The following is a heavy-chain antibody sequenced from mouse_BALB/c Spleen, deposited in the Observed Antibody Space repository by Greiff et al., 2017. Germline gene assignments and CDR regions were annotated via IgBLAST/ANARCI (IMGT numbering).Heavy chain of an antibody. CDR1: GYAFTSYN. CDR2: IDPYNGGT. CDR3: ARAVYDGYYALAMDY. V-gene: IGHV1S135*01. J-gene: IGHJ4*01. D-gene: IGHD2-3*01. Sequence: EVQLQESGPELVKPGASVKVSCKASGYAFTSYNMYWVKQSHGKSLEWIGYIDPYNGGTSYNQKFKGKATLTVDKSSSTAYMHLNSLTSEDSAVYYCARAVYDGYYALAMDYWGQGTSVTVSS.